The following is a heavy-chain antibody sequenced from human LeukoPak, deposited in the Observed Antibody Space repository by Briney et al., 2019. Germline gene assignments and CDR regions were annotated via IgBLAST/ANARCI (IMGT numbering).Heavy chain of an antibody. V-gene: IGHV4-39*01. D-gene: IGHD3-16*01. CDR3: ARRSPWGATH. CDR1: GGSISSSSYY. Sequence: PETLSLTCTVSGGSISSSSYYWGWIRQPPGKGLEWIGSIYYSGSTYYNPSLKSRVTISVDTSKNQFSLKLSSVTAADTAVYYCARRSPWGATHWGQGTLVTVSS. CDR2: IYYSGST. J-gene: IGHJ4*02.